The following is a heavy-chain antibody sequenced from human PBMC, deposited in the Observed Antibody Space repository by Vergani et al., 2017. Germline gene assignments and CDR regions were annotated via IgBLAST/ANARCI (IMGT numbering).Heavy chain of an antibody. CDR3: ATPHTVACHYMDV. V-gene: IGHV4-39*01. D-gene: IGHD6-19*01. J-gene: IGHJ6*03. Sequence: LQLQESGPGLVKPSETLSLTCIVTGRSISRLSYYGAWVRQPPGKGLEWIGSIYYAGSTYYNPSLKSRVTIFVDTSKIQVSLNLSSVTAADAATYFCATPHTVACHYMDVWGQGITVNVSS. CDR2: IYYAGST. CDR1: GRSISRLSYY.